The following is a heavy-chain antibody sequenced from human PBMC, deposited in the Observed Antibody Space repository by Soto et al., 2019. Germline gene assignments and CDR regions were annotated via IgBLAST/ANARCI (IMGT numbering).Heavy chain of an antibody. Sequence: EVQLVESGGGLVQPGRSLRLSCAASGFTFDDYAMHWVRQAPGKGLEWVSGISWNSGSIGYADSVKGRFTISRDNAKNSLYLQMNSLRAEDTALYYCAKGGGYCSGGSCRPYYFDYWGQGTLVTVSS. J-gene: IGHJ4*02. CDR1: GFTFDDYA. D-gene: IGHD2-15*01. CDR3: AKGGGYCSGGSCRPYYFDY. CDR2: ISWNSGSI. V-gene: IGHV3-9*01.